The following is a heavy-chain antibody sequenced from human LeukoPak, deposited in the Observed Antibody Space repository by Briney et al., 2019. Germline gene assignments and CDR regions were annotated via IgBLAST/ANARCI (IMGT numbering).Heavy chain of an antibody. D-gene: IGHD1-26*01. CDR2: IYTSGST. CDR3: ARDSIPYSGSKDGDDAFDI. CDR1: GGSISSGSYY. V-gene: IGHV4-61*02. Sequence: SETLSLTCTVSGGSISSGSYYWSWIRQPAGKGLEWIGRIYTSGSTNYNPSLKSRVTISVDTSKNQFSLKLSSVTAADTAVYYCARDSIPYSGSKDGDDAFDIWGQGTMVTVSS. J-gene: IGHJ3*02.